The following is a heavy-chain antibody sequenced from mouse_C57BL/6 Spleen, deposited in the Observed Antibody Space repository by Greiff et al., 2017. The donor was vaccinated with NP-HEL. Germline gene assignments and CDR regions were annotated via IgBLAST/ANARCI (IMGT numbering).Heavy chain of an antibody. CDR3: APFSTTVVADCYFDV. V-gene: IGHV14-2*01. Sequence: EVQLLQSGAGLVKPGASLKLSCTASGFNFNDYDMHWVRQTPEQGLEWIGWIGREDGATKYAAKVQGRATITADTATNTAYLQLSSLTSEDTAVYYCAPFSTTVVADCYFDVWGTGTTVTVSS. CDR1: GFNFNDYD. J-gene: IGHJ1*03. CDR2: IGREDGAT. D-gene: IGHD1-1*01.